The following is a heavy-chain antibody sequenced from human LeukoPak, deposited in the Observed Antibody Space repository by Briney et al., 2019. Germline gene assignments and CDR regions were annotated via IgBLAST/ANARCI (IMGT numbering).Heavy chain of an antibody. CDR1: GGSISSGGYY. D-gene: IGHD6-13*01. J-gene: IGHJ4*02. CDR3: AREGLAAAGRPFDY. V-gene: IGHV4-30-2*01. Sequence: SETLSLTCTVSGGSISSGGYYWSWIRQPPGKGLEWIGYIYHSGSTYYNPSLKSRVTISVDRSKNQFSLKLSSVTAADTAVYYCAREGLAAAGRPFDYWGQGTLVTVSS. CDR2: IYHSGST.